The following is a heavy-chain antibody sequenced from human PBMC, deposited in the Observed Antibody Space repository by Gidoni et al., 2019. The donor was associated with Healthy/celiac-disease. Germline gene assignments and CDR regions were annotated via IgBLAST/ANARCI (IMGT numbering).Heavy chain of an antibody. D-gene: IGHD7-27*01. CDR3: ARGSGHYYYYYGMDV. V-gene: IGHV3-21*01. CDR1: GFTFSSYS. J-gene: IGHJ6*02. Sequence: EVQLVESGGGLVKPGGSLRLSCAASGFTFSSYSMNWVRQAPGKGLEWVSSISSSSSYIYYADSVKGRFTISRDNAKNSLYLQMNSLRAEDTAVYYCARGSGHYYYYYGMDVWGQGTTVTVSS. CDR2: ISSSSSYI.